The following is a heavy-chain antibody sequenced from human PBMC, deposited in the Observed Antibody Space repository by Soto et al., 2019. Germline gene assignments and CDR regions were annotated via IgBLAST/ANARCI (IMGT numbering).Heavy chain of an antibody. J-gene: IGHJ4*02. CDR1: GYIFTGYY. V-gene: IGHV1-2*07. Sequence: QVQLVQSGAEVKEPGASVKVSCRASGYIFTGYYLHWVRQAPGQGLEWMGWINPNNGATSFAHNFQGRVTMTCDTSISTAYMFLNRLTSDDTAVYYCATLEGPFDYWGQGTLVTVSS. CDR2: INPNNGAT. CDR3: ATLEGPFDY.